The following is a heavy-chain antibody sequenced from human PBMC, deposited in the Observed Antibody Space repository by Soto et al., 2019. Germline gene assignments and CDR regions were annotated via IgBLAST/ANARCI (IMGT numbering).Heavy chain of an antibody. CDR2: IYSSGET. D-gene: IGHD3-9*01. CDR3: ARASQCKSYFDCFAWLDY. J-gene: IGHJ4*02. CDR1: SDSISGLY. V-gene: IGHV4-4*07. Sequence: LSLPCTVSSDSISGLYWTWIRQPAGKGLEWIGRIYSSGETNYNPSLTGRVIMSLDTSKNQFSLNLTSVTAADTAVYYCARASQCKSYFDCFAWLDYWGQGTLVTVSS.